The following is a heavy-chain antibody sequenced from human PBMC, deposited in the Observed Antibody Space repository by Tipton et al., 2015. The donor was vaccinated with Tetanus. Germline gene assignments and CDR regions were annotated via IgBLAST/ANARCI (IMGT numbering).Heavy chain of an antibody. CDR1: GGSISSHY. J-gene: IGHJ3*02. V-gene: IGHV4-59*11. Sequence: TLSLTCTVSGGSISSHYWSWVRQPPGKGLEWIGHMFDNGNTNYNPSLKSRVTISTDTSMNQFSLKLTSATAADTAVYYCARGAIFGVLTYRAFDIWGQGTMVTVSS. CDR3: ARGAIFGVLTYRAFDI. CDR2: MFDNGNT. D-gene: IGHD3-3*01.